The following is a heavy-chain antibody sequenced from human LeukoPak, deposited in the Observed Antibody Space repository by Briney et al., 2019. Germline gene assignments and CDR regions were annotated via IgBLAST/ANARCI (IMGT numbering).Heavy chain of an antibody. V-gene: IGHV3-30-3*01. Sequence: PGGSLRLSCAASGFTFSSYAMHWVRQAPGKGLEWVAVISYDGSNKYYADSVKGRFTISRDNSKNTLYLQMNSLRAEDTAVYYCASGMIIAAATYGMDVWGQGTTVTVSS. CDR3: ASGMIIAAATYGMDV. CDR2: ISYDGSNK. CDR1: GFTFSSYA. J-gene: IGHJ6*02. D-gene: IGHD6-13*01.